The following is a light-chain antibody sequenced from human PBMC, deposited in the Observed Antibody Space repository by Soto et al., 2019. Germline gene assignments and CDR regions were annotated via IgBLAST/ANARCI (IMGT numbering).Light chain of an antibody. CDR2: DAS. CDR1: QDINKY. J-gene: IGKJ2*02. V-gene: IGKV1-33*01. CDR3: QQYDILHRT. Sequence: DIQMTQSPSSLSASVGDRVTITCQASQDINKYLNWYQQKPGKATKLLIYDASNLETGVPSRFIGGGSGTHFTFTISSLQAEDLATYYCQQYDILHRTFGQGTKLEIK.